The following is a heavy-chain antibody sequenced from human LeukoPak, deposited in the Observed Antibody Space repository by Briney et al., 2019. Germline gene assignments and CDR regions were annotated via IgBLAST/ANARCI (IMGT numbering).Heavy chain of an antibody. D-gene: IGHD3-16*01. J-gene: IGHJ4*02. Sequence: GGSLRLSCSASGFDFATYWINWVRQAPGKGLEWVANISPDGSARYVDAVRGRLTTSRHNAKNSLPMEMNSLRAEDTAVSYCAGWGGGVNHWGQGTLVTVSS. CDR1: GFDFATYW. V-gene: IGHV3-7*01. CDR2: ISPDGSAR. CDR3: AGWGGGVNH.